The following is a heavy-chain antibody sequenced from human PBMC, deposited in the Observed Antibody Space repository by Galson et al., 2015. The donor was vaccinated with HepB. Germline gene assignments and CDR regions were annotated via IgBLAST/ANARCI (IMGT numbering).Heavy chain of an antibody. D-gene: IGHD3-22*01. CDR1: GFTFSSYE. J-gene: IGHJ4*02. CDR2: ISSSGSTK. CDR3: ARVNYYDSSAYDTGDY. Sequence: SLRLSCAASGFTFSSYEMNWVRQAPGKGLEWVSYISSSGSTKYYTDSVKGRFTISRDNAKNSMYLQMNSLRAEDTAVYYCARVNYYDSSAYDTGDYWGQGTLVTVSS. V-gene: IGHV3-48*03.